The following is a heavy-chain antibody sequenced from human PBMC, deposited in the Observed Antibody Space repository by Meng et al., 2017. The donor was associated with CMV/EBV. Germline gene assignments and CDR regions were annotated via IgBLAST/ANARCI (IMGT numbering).Heavy chain of an antibody. CDR2: IYWNDDK. V-gene: IGHV2-5*01. Sequence: SGPTLVKPTQTLTLTCTFSGFSLSTSGVGVGWIRQPPGKALEWLALIYWNDDKRYSPSLKSRLTITKDTSKNQVVITMTNMDPVDTATYYCAHVGPNSSSWSTSFDYWGQGTLVTVSS. CDR3: AHVGPNSSSWSTSFDY. J-gene: IGHJ4*02. D-gene: IGHD6-13*01. CDR1: GFSLSTSGVG.